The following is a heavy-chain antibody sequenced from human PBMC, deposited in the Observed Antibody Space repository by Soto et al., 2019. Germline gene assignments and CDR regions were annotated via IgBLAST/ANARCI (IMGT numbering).Heavy chain of an antibody. CDR1: GFTIRSTY. D-gene: IGHD3-22*01. J-gene: IGHJ6*02. V-gene: IGHV3-53*01. CDR3: ARLKGLFDSRDHIWEAHYNYGLDV. Sequence: GGSLRLSCAVSGFTIRSTYFSWVRQAPGKGLEWVSVIFRTGNTFYTDSVKGRFTISRDTSETMAYLQMTNLKAEDTAVYYCARLKGLFDSRDHIWEAHYNYGLDVWGQGTTVTVSS. CDR2: IFRTGNT.